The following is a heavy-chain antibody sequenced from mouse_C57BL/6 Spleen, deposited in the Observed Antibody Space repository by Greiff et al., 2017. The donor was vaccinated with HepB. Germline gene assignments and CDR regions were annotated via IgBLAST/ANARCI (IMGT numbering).Heavy chain of an antibody. CDR3: ARIITTVVATDYFDY. V-gene: IGHV5-4*01. CDR1: GFTFSSYA. CDR2: ISDGGSYT. J-gene: IGHJ2*01. D-gene: IGHD1-1*01. Sequence: EVQRVESGGGLVKPGGSLKLSCAASGFTFSSYAMSWVRQTPEKRLEWVATISDGGSYTYYPDNVKGRFTISRDNAKNNLYLQMSHLKSEDTAMYYCARIITTVVATDYFDYWGQGTTLTVSS.